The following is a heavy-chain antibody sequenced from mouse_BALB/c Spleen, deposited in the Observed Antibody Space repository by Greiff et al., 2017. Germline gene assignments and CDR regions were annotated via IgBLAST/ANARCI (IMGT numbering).Heavy chain of an antibody. V-gene: IGHV14-3*02. J-gene: IGHJ3*01. Sequence: VQLQQSGAELVKPGASVKLSCTASGFNIKDTYMHWVKQRPEQGLEWIGRIDPANGNTKYDPKFQGKATITADTSSNTAYLQLSSLTSEDTAVYYGARGDSNWGLAYWGQGTLVTVSA. D-gene: IGHD4-1*01. CDR2: IDPANGNT. CDR3: ARGDSNWGLAY. CDR1: GFNIKDTY.